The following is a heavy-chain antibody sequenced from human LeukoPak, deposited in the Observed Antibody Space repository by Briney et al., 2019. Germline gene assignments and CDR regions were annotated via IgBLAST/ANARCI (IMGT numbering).Heavy chain of an antibody. CDR1: GFTFSSYA. D-gene: IGHD3-22*01. CDR2: ISGSGGST. J-gene: IGHJ4*02. Sequence: PGGSLRLSCAASGFTFSSYAMSWVRQAPGKGLEWVSAISGSGGSTYYADSVKGRFTISRDNSKNTLYLQMNSLRAEDTAVYYCAQAHYDSSGYLYYFDYWGQGTLVTVSS. CDR3: AQAHYDSSGYLYYFDY. V-gene: IGHV3-23*01.